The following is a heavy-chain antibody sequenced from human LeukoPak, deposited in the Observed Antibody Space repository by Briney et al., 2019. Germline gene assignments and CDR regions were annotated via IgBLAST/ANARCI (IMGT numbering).Heavy chain of an antibody. CDR3: ARSGVVGARGAFDI. J-gene: IGHJ3*02. V-gene: IGHV4-59*01. Sequence: PSETLSLTCTVSGGSISSYYWSWIRQPPGKGLEWIGYIYYSGSTNYNPSLKSRVTISVDTSKNQFSLKLSSVTAADTAVYYCARSGVVGARGAFDIWGQGTMVTVSS. CDR1: GGSISSYY. CDR2: IYYSGST. D-gene: IGHD1-26*01.